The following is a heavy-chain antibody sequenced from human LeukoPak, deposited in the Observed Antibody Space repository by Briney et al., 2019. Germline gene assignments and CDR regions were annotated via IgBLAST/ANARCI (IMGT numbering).Heavy chain of an antibody. CDR1: GDSVSSNSVT. D-gene: IGHD2-2*01. CDR2: TYYRSTWYN. Sequence: SQTLSLTCAISGDSVSSNSVTWNWIRQSPSRGLEWLGRTYYRSTWYNDYAVSVRGRITVNPDTSKNQSSLHLNSVTPEDTAVYYCARRLTQYDCFDPWGQGILVTVSS. CDR3: ARRLTQYDCFDP. V-gene: IGHV6-1*01. J-gene: IGHJ5*02.